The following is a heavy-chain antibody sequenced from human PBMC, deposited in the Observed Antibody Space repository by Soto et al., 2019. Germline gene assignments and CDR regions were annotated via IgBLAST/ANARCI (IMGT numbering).Heavy chain of an antibody. Sequence: QVTLKESGPVLVKPTETLTLTCTVSGFSLSNARMGVSWIRQPPGKALEWLAHIFSNDEKSYSTSLKSRLTISKDTSKSQVVLTMTNMDPVDTATYYCALIMGGHYDFWSGALWYYWGQGTLVTVS. CDR1: GFSLSNARMG. CDR3: ALIMGGHYDFWSGALWYY. CDR2: IFSNDEK. D-gene: IGHD3-3*01. J-gene: IGHJ4*02. V-gene: IGHV2-26*01.